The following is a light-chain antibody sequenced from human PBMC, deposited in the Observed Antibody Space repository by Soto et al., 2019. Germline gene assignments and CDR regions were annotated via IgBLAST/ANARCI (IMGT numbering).Light chain of an antibody. CDR3: QLSYSTSPLT. V-gene: IGKV1-39*01. Sequence: DIQMTQSPSSLSASVGDRVTITCRASQSISYYLNWYQQKPGKAPKLLIYAASSLQSGVPSRFSGSGSGTDFTLTISSLQPEDFATYYCQLSYSTSPLTFGGGTKVEI. CDR2: AAS. CDR1: QSISYY. J-gene: IGKJ4*01.